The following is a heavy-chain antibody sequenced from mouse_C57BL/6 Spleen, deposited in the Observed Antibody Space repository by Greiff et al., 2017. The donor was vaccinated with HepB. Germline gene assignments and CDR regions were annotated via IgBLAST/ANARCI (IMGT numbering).Heavy chain of an antibody. CDR1: GYTFTDYY. CDR2: INPNNGGT. J-gene: IGHJ2*01. Sequence: EVQLQQSGPELVKPGASVKISCKASGYTFTDYYMNWVKQSHGKSLEWIGDINPNNGGTSYNQKFKGKATLTVDKSSSTAYMELRSLTSEDSAVYYCARSSWDVKDYWGQGTTLTVSS. V-gene: IGHV1-26*01. CDR3: ARSSWDVKDY. D-gene: IGHD4-1*01.